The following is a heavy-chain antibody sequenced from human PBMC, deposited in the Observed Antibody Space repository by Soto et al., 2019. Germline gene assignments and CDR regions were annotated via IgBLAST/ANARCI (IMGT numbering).Heavy chain of an antibody. J-gene: IGHJ6*03. V-gene: IGHV3-74*01. CDR1: GFTFSNYW. CDR2: INNDGSVT. Sequence: EVQLVESGGGLVQPGGSLRLSCVASGFTFSNYWMYWVRQAPGEGLVWVSRINNDGSVTSYADSVKGRLTISRDNVKNTLYLQMDSLRDEDTAVYYCARGECVGGTCYSLAGSFYYSMDVWGKGTTVTVFS. CDR3: ARGECVGGTCYSLAGSFYYSMDV. D-gene: IGHD2-15*01.